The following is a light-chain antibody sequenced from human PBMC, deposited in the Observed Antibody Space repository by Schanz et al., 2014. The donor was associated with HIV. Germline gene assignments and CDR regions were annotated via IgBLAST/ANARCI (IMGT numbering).Light chain of an antibody. CDR3: QQSYSVPPT. CDR2: RAS. CDR1: QSISTY. Sequence: DIQMTQSPSSLSASVGERVTITCRASQSISTYLNWYQQKPGKPPQLLIFRASTLQRRVPSRISGSGSGTDFTLTINSLQREDFTSYYCQQSYSVPPTFGQGTKVEI. J-gene: IGKJ2*01. V-gene: IGKV1-39*01.